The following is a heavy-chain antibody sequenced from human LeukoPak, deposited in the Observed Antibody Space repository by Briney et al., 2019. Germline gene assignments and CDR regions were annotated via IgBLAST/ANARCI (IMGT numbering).Heavy chain of an antibody. Sequence: MTGGSLRLSCAASGFTFSTFAMIWVRQPPGKGLEWVSSIFPSGGEIHYADSVRGRFTISRDSAKNSLYLQMDSLRAEDTAIYYCARCSGWAFKNWGQGNLVTVSS. CDR1: GFTFSTFA. J-gene: IGHJ4*02. CDR2: IFPSGGEI. CDR3: ARCSGWAFKN. D-gene: IGHD6-19*01. V-gene: IGHV3-21*01.